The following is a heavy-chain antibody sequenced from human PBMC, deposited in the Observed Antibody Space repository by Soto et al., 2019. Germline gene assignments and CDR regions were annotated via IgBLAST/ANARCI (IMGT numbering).Heavy chain of an antibody. V-gene: IGHV3-11*01. CDR2: ISSSGSTI. J-gene: IGHJ6*03. CDR1: GFTFSDYY. Sequence: GGSLRLSCAASGFTFSDYYMSWIRQAPGKGLEWVSYISSSGSTIYYADSVKGRFTISRDNAKNSLYLQMNSLRAEDTAVYYCATGQRYDFWSGYFTPEGYYYYMDAWGKGTTVTVSS. CDR3: ATGQRYDFWSGYFTPEGYYYYMDA. D-gene: IGHD3-3*01.